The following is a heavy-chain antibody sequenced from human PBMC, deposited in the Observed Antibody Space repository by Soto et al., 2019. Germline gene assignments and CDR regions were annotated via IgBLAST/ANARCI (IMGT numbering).Heavy chain of an antibody. CDR1: GFIFSNYA. CDR2: ISGSGRIT. J-gene: IGHJ1*01. CDR3: AKDVHYDIVTGIEYFHH. V-gene: IGHV3-23*01. Sequence: GGSLRFSCAASGFIFSNYAMSWVRRAPGKGLEWVSGISGSGRITKYADSVKGRFIISRDNFKNTLFLQMNSLRAEDTAVYYCAKDVHYDIVTGIEYFHHWAQGTLVTVSS. D-gene: IGHD3-9*01.